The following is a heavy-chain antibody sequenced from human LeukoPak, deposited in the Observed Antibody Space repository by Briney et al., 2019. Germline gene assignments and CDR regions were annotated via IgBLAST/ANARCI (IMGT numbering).Heavy chain of an antibody. J-gene: IGHJ4*02. Sequence: SQTLSLTCAVSDGSISSSDYYWGWIRQPPGKGLEWIGSIYHSGSTYYNPSLKSRVTISVDTSKNQFSLKLSSVTAADTAVYYCARINSSGWYDFDYWGQGTLVTVSS. CDR3: ARINSSGWYDFDY. CDR1: DGSISSSDYY. V-gene: IGHV4-39*07. CDR2: IYHSGST. D-gene: IGHD6-19*01.